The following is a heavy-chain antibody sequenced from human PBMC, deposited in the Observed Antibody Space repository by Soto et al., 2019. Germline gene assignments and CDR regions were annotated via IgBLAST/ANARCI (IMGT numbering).Heavy chain of an antibody. V-gene: IGHV3-7*01. Sequence: GGSLRLSCAASGFSLSGYWMNWVRQAPGRGLEWVAIIKQEGSERYYVDSVKGRFTISRDNAKNSLYLQMSSLRVEDTALYYCARSSGWLHDYWGQGTLVTVSS. J-gene: IGHJ4*02. CDR1: GFSLSGYW. CDR3: ARSSGWLHDY. CDR2: IKQEGSER. D-gene: IGHD6-19*01.